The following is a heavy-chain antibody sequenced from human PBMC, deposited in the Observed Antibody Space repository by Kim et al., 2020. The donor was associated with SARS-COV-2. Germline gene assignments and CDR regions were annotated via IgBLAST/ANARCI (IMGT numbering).Heavy chain of an antibody. V-gene: IGHV1-69*02. Sequence: AQKFQGRVTITADKSTSTAYMELSSLRSEDTAVYYCATNYYDSSGGAFDIWGQGTMVTVSS. J-gene: IGHJ3*02. D-gene: IGHD3-22*01. CDR3: ATNYYDSSGGAFDI.